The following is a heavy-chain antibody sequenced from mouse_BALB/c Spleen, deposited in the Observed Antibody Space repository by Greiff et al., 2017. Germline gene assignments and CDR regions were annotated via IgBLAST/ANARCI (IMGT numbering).Heavy chain of an antibody. Sequence: EVQLVESGGGLVQPGGSLKLSCAASGFTFSSYGMSWVRQTPDKRLELVATINSNGGSTYYPDSVKGRFTISRDNAKNTLYLQMSSLKSEDTAIYYCARDVPSYYHYAMDYWGQGTSVTVSS. V-gene: IGHV5-6-3*01. CDR2: INSNGGST. CDR3: ARDVPSYYHYAMDY. CDR1: GFTFSSYG. J-gene: IGHJ4*01. D-gene: IGHD1-1*01.